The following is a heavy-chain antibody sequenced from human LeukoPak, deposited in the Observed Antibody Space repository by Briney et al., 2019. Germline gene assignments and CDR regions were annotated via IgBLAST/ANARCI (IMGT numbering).Heavy chain of an antibody. J-gene: IGHJ5*02. V-gene: IGHV4-59*12. Sequence: SETLSLTCTVSGGSISSYYWSWIRQPPGKGLEWIGYIYYSGSTNYNPSLKSRVTISADTSKNQFSLKLSSVTAADTAVYYCAREAPHYDFWSGYWFDPWGQGTLVTVSS. CDR1: GGSISSYY. CDR2: IYYSGST. CDR3: AREAPHYDFWSGYWFDP. D-gene: IGHD3-3*01.